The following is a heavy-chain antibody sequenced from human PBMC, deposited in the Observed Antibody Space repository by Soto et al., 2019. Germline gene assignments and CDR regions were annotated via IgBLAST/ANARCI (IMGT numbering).Heavy chain of an antibody. D-gene: IGHD1-1*01. V-gene: IGHV3-9*01. CDR3: ARKIRPR. CDR1: GFTFDDYA. Sequence: EVQLVESGGGLVHPGRSLRLSCAASGFTFDDYAMHWVRQGPGKGLEWVSGINWNSGSIGYADSVQGRFTISRDNAKKSLYLQMNSLRPEDTALYYCARKIRPRWGQGTLVTVSS. CDR2: INWNSGSI. J-gene: IGHJ4*02.